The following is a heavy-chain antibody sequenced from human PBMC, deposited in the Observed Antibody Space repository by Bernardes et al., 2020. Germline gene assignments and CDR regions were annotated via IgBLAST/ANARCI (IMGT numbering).Heavy chain of an antibody. CDR2: IYYSGST. V-gene: IGHV4-59*08. J-gene: IGHJ2*01. CDR3: ARHGRGRIVVVPAAQIYWYFDL. CDR1: GGSISSYY. D-gene: IGHD2-2*01. Sequence: SETLSLTCTVSGGSISSYYWSWIRQPPGKGLEWIGYIYYSGSTNYNPSLKSRVTISVDTSKNQFSLKLSSVTAADTAVYYCARHGRGRIVVVPAAQIYWYFDLWGRGTLVTVSS.